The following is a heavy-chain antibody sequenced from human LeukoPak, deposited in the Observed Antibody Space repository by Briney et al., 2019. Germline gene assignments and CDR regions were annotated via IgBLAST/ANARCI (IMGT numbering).Heavy chain of an antibody. V-gene: IGHV3-74*01. CDR2: IASDGSST. CDR1: GFTFSSYW. D-gene: IGHD3-3*01. Sequence: GSLRLSCAASGFTFSSYWMNWVRQAPGKGLVWVSRIASDGSSTTYADSVKGRFSISRDNAKNSLYLQMNSLRAEDTAVYYCARGSSNYDFWSGYDYNWFDPWGQGTLVTVSS. CDR3: ARGSSNYDFWSGYDYNWFDP. J-gene: IGHJ5*02.